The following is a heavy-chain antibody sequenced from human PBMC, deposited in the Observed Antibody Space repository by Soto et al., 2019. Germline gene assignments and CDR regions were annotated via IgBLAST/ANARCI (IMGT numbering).Heavy chain of an antibody. CDR2: IIPMFETV. D-gene: IGHD2-15*01. CDR3: ARGLRTGNYGMDD. J-gene: IGHJ6*02. Sequence: SVKVSCKASGGTFDNYAVSWVRQAPGQGLEWMGGIIPMFETVNYAQRFQGRLTIAADESTSTAYMEPTSLTSADTAIYFCARGLRTGNYGMDDWGQGTTVTVSS. CDR1: GGTFDNYA. V-gene: IGHV1-69*13.